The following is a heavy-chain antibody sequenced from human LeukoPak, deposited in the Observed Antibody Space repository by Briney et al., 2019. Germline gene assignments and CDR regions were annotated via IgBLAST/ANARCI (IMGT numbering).Heavy chain of an antibody. Sequence: ASVKVSCKASGYTFTSYDINWVRQAPGQGLEGMGWMNPNRGNTVYAKKFQGRVTMPRTTSISTAYMELSSLRSEDTAVYYCARFGPRYDDAFYIWGQGTMVTVSS. CDR2: MNPNRGNT. V-gene: IGHV1-8*01. D-gene: IGHD3-10*01. CDR1: GYTFTSYD. J-gene: IGHJ3*02. CDR3: ARFGPRYDDAFYI.